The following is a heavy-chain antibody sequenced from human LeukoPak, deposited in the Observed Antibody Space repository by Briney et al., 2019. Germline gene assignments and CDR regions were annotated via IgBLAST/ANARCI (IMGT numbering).Heavy chain of an antibody. J-gene: IGHJ3*02. CDR2: INHSGST. CDR3: AREGLGYDILTGYYRDAFDI. D-gene: IGHD3-9*01. CDR1: GGSFSGYY. Sequence: SETLSLTCAVYGGSFSGYYWSWIRQPPGKGLEWIGEINHSGSTNYNPSLKSRVTISVDTSKNQFSLKLSSVTAADTAVYYCAREGLGYDILTGYYRDAFDIWGQGTMVTVSS. V-gene: IGHV4-34*01.